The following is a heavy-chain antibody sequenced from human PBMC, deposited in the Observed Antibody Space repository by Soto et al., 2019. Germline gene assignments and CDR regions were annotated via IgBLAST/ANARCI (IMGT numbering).Heavy chain of an antibody. V-gene: IGHV1-2*04. J-gene: IGHJ6*02. D-gene: IGHD5-12*01. CDR3: ARAADIVASPYYYGMDV. CDR2: INPNSGGT. CDR1: GYTFTGYY. Sequence: QVQLVQSGAEVKKPGASVKVSCKASGYTFTGYYMHWVRQAPGQGLEWMGWINPNSGGTNYAQKVQGWVTLTRDTSISTAYMELSRLRSDDTAVYYCARAADIVASPYYYGMDVWGQGTTVTVSS.